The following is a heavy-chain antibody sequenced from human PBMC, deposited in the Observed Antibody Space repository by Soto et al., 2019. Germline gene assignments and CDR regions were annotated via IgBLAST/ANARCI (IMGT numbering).Heavy chain of an antibody. V-gene: IGHV3-53*01. CDR2: TYSGGTT. J-gene: IGHJ4*02. CDR3: ARGPHYSNLVY. D-gene: IGHD4-4*01. CDR1: GFTVSSNY. Sequence: PGGSLRLSCAASGFTVSSNYMSWVRQAPGKGLEWVSVTYSGGTTYYADSVKGRFTISRDNSKNTLYLQMNSLRAEDTAVYYCARGPHYSNLVYGGQGTLVTV.